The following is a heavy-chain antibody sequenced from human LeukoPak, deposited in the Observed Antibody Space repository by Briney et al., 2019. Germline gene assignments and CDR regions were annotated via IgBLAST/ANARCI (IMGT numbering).Heavy chain of an antibody. CDR1: GGSMRTYN. CDR3: ARIWNILGDINWFDH. V-gene: IGHV4-59*01. D-gene: IGHD1-1*01. Sequence: SETLSLTCTVSGGSMRTYNYNWIRQPPGKGLEWIGHIYYGGSTNYNPSLTSRVTISIDTSKSQFSLKLSSVTAADTAVYYCARIWNILGDINWFDHWGQGTLVTVSS. J-gene: IGHJ5*02. CDR2: IYYGGST.